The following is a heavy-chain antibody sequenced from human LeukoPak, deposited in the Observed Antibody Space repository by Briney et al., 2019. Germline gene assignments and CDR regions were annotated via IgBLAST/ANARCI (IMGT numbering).Heavy chain of an antibody. V-gene: IGHV3-23*01. Sequence: GGSLRLSCAASGLTFSNYDMSWVRQAPGKGLEWVSAISGSGGSTYYADSVKGRFTISRDNSKNTLYLQMNSLRAEDTAVYYCAKRGYSYGGVVDYWGQGTLVTVSS. CDR1: GLTFSNYD. CDR2: ISGSGGST. J-gene: IGHJ4*02. CDR3: AKRGYSYGGVVDY. D-gene: IGHD5-18*01.